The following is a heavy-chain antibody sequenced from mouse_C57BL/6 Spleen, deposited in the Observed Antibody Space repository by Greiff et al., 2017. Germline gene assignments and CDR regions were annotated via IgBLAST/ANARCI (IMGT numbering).Heavy chain of an antibody. Sequence: VKLKQSGPGLVAPSQSLSITCTVSGFSLTSYAISWVRQPPGKGLEWLGVIWTGGGTNYNSALKSRLSISKDNSKSQVFLKMNSLQTDDTARYYCARRGYYYGSSYGWYFDVWGTGTTVTVSS. V-gene: IGHV2-9-1*01. CDR3: ARRGYYYGSSYGWYFDV. CDR1: GFSLTSYA. D-gene: IGHD1-1*01. CDR2: IWTGGGT. J-gene: IGHJ1*03.